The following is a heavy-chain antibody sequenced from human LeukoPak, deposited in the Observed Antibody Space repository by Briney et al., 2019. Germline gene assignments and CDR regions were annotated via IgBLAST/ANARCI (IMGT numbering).Heavy chain of an antibody. CDR3: ARATTVTDFWFRY. CDR1: GYTFTGYY. D-gene: IGHD4-17*01. V-gene: IGHV1-8*03. Sequence: ASVKVSCKASGYTFTGYYMHWVRQAPGQGLEWMGWMNPNSGNTGYAQKFQGRVTITRNTSISTAYMELSSLGSEDTAVYYCARATTVTDFWFRYWGQGTLVTVSS. CDR2: MNPNSGNT. J-gene: IGHJ4*02.